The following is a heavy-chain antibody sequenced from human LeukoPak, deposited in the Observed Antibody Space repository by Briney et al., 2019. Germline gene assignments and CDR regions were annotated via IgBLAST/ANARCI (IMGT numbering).Heavy chain of an antibody. D-gene: IGHD6-19*01. CDR3: AVAVAPGGAFDI. V-gene: IGHV4-31*03. J-gene: IGHJ3*02. CDR2: IYYSGST. CDR1: GGSISSGGYY. Sequence: PSQTLSFTCTVSGGSISSGGYYWSWIRQHPGKGLEWIGYIYYSGSTYYNPSLKSRVTISVDTSKNQFSLKLSSVTAADTAVYYCAVAVAPGGAFDIWGQGTMVTVSS.